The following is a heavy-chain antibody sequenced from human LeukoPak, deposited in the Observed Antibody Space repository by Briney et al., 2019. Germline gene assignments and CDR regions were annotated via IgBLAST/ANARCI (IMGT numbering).Heavy chain of an antibody. CDR3: SRHSETYGDLFDC. J-gene: IGHJ4*02. Sequence: KPGGSLRLSCAASGFTFSHHGMHWFRQAPGKGLEWVGFIRSKAYGGTTEYAASVKGRFTISRDDSKSIAYLQMNSLKTADTAVYYCSRHSETYGDLFDCWGQGTLVTVSS. CDR1: GFTFSHHG. D-gene: IGHD4-17*01. CDR2: IRSKAYGGTT. V-gene: IGHV3-49*05.